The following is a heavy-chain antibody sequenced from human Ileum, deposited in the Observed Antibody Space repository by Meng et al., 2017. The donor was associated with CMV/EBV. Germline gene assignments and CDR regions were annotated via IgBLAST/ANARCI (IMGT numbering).Heavy chain of an antibody. D-gene: IGHD2-21*01. CDR1: GYTLSDHS. CDR3: AGGFTYYSGF. J-gene: IGHJ4*02. V-gene: IGHV1-2*02. CDR2: VNPDIGT. Sequence: ASVKVSCKASGYTLSDHSIHWVRQAPGQRLEWMGWVNPDIGTIYAQKFRGGISMTTDTSSDTAYLELNRLRSDDTAVYYCAGGFTYYSGFWGQGTQVTVSS.